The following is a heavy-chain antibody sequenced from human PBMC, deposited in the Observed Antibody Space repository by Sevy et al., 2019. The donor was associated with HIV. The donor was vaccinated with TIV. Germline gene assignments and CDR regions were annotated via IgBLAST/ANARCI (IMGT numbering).Heavy chain of an antibody. CDR1: GGSISSGDYY. D-gene: IGHD3-16*01. Sequence: SETLSLTCTVSGGSISSGDYYWSWIRQPPGKGLEWIGYIYYSGSTYYNPSLKSRVTISVDTSKNQFSLKLSSVTAADTAVYYCARSNHPGVLGDFQHWGQGTLVTVSS. J-gene: IGHJ1*01. V-gene: IGHV4-30-4*01. CDR2: IYYSGST. CDR3: ARSNHPGVLGDFQH.